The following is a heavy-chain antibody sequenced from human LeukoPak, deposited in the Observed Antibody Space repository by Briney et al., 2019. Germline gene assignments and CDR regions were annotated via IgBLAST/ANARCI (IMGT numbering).Heavy chain of an antibody. Sequence: GESLKISCKGSGYSFTGYWIGWVRQMPGKGLEWMGIIYPGDSDTRYSPSFQGQVTISADKSISTAYLQWSSLKASDTAMYYCARQWDPYGSGKTYYYYGMDVWGQGTTVTVSS. J-gene: IGHJ6*02. D-gene: IGHD3-10*01. CDR1: GYSFTGYW. V-gene: IGHV5-51*01. CDR3: ARQWDPYGSGKTYYYYGMDV. CDR2: IYPGDSDT.